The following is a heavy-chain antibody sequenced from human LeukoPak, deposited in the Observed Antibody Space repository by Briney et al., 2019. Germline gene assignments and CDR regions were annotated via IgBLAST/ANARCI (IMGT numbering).Heavy chain of an antibody. CDR1: GGTFSSYA. CDR2: IIPIFGTA. D-gene: IGHD6-6*01. CDR3: AGTRGSSKRIYYYYMDV. V-gene: IGHV1-69*05. J-gene: IGHJ6*03. Sequence: SVKVSCKASGGTFSSYAISWVRQAPGQGLEWMGGIIPIFGTANYAQKFQGRVTITTDESTSTAYMELSSLRSEDTAVYYCAGTRGSSKRIYYYYMDVWGKGTMVTVSS.